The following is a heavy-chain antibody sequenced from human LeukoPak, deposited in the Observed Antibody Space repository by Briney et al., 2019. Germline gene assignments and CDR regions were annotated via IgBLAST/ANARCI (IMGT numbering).Heavy chain of an antibody. V-gene: IGHV1-24*01. CDR3: ATVRHYGSGSYPDY. CDR1: GYTLTELS. D-gene: IGHD3-10*01. CDR2: FDPEDGET. Sequence: ASVKVSFKVSGYTLTELSMHWVRQAPGKGLEWMGGFDPEDGETIYAQKFQGRVTMTEDTSTDTAYMELSSLRSEGTAVYYCATVRHYGSGSYPDYWGQGTLVTVSS. J-gene: IGHJ4*02.